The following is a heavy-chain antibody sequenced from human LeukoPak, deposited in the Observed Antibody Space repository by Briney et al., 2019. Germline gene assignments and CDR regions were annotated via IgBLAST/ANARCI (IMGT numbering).Heavy chain of an antibody. Sequence: VXVSCKASGGTFSSYAISWVRQAPGQGXEWMGGIIPIFGTANYAQKFQGRVTITADESTSTAYMELSSLRSEDTAVYYCARGSLLWNIAAAGTEEDYYYYYMDVWGKGTTVTVSS. D-gene: IGHD6-13*01. J-gene: IGHJ6*03. CDR3: ARGSLLWNIAAAGTEEDYYYYYMDV. CDR1: GGTFSSYA. CDR2: IIPIFGTA. V-gene: IGHV1-69*01.